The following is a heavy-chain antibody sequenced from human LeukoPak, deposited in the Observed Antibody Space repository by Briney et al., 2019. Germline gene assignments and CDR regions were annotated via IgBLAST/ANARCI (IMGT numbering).Heavy chain of an antibody. J-gene: IGHJ4*02. CDR1: GGSISSGGYY. CDR3: ARGGGDLLPTLFDY. V-gene: IGHV4-30-2*01. Sequence: SQTLSLTCTVSGGSISSGGYYWSWIRQPPGKGLEWIGYISHSGNTYYNPSLRSRVTMSLDRSKNQFSLNLSSVTPADTAVYYCARGGGDLLPTLFDYWGQGTLVTVSS. CDR2: ISHSGNT. D-gene: IGHD1-26*01.